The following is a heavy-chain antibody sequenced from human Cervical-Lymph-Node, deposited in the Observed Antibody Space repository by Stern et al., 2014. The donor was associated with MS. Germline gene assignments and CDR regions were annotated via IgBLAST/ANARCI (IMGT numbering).Heavy chain of an antibody. J-gene: IGHJ4*02. D-gene: IGHD2-2*01. CDR3: ARQESLVPAASTVDY. CDR2: MNPNSGNT. V-gene: IGHV1-8*01. CDR1: GYTFTSYD. Sequence: VQLVESGAEVKKPGASGKVSCKASGYTFTSYDINWVRQATGQGLEWMGWMNPNSGNTGYAQKFQGRVTMTRNTSISTAYMELSSLRSEDTAVYYCARQESLVPAASTVDYWGQGTLVTVSS.